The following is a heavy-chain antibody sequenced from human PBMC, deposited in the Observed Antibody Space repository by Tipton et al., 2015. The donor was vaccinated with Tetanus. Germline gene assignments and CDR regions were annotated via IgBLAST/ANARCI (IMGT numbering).Heavy chain of an antibody. D-gene: IGHD2-15*01. V-gene: IGHV1-69*04. J-gene: IGHJ6*02. CDR2: IIPILGIA. Sequence: QSGPEVKKPGSSVKVSYKPSGGTFSSYAFSWVRQAPGQGLEWMGRIIPILGIANYAQKFQGRVTITADKSTSTAYMELSSLRSEDTAVYYCARDQKSATLSHFFYGLDVWARGPRSPSP. CDR3: ARDQKSATLSHFFYGLDV. CDR1: GGTFSSYA.